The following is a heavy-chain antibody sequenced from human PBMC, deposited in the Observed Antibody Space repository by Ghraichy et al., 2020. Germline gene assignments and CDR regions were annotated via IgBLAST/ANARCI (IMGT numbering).Heavy chain of an antibody. CDR3: ARGVLPTAIHFFDY. V-gene: IGHV3-33*07. CDR2: IWYDGSNK. Sequence: GGSLRLSCAASGFTFTSHAMYWVRQAPGKGLEWLAVIWYDGSNKHYADSVKGRFTISRDNSKNTLYLQMNSLRAEDTAVYYCARGVLPTAIHFFDYWGQGTLVTVSS. J-gene: IGHJ4*02. CDR1: GFTFTSHA. D-gene: IGHD2-2*01.